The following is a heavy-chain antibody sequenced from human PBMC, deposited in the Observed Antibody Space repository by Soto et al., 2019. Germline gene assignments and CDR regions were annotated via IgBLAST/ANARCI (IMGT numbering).Heavy chain of an antibody. J-gene: IGHJ4*02. CDR2: ISYDGSNK. D-gene: IGHD2-15*01. CDR1: GFTFSSYA. V-gene: IGHV3-30-3*01. CDR3: ARGWANVVVVAAFKGY. Sequence: QVQLVESGGGVVQPGRSLRLSCAASGFTFSSYAMHWVRQAPGKGLEWVAVISYDGSNKYYADSVKGRFTISRDNXKXKLYLQMNSLRAEDTAVYYCARGWANVVVVAAFKGYWGQGTLVTVSS.